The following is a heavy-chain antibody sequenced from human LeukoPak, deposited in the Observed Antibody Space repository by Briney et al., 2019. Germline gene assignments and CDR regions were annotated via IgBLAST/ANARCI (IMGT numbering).Heavy chain of an antibody. CDR3: ARVRYCSGGSCLFIQNSAYYYYYMDV. CDR1: GFTFDDYA. Sequence: GRSLRLSCAASGFTFDDYAMHWVRQAPGKGLEWVSGISWNSGSIGYADSVKGRFTISRDNAKNSLYLQMNSLRAEDTAVYYCARVRYCSGGSCLFIQNSAYYYYYMDVWGKGTTVTVSS. V-gene: IGHV3-9*01. D-gene: IGHD2-15*01. CDR2: ISWNSGSI. J-gene: IGHJ6*03.